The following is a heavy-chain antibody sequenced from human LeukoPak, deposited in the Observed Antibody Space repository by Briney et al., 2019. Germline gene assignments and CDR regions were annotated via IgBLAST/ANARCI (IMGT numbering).Heavy chain of an antibody. Sequence: ASVKVSCKASGYTFTTYDLNWVRQATGQGLEWRGWMNPNSGNTGYAQKFQGRVTMTRNTSISTAYMELNKLTSEDTAVYYCARRIRGAPTDHWGQGTLVTVSS. CDR2: MNPNSGNT. D-gene: IGHD3-10*01. V-gene: IGHV1-8*01. CDR3: ARRIRGAPTDH. CDR1: GYTFTTYD. J-gene: IGHJ4*02.